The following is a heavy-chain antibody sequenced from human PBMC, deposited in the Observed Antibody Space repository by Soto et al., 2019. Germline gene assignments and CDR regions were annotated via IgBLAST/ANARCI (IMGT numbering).Heavy chain of an antibody. V-gene: IGHV4-39*01. CDR2: INYRGSA. J-gene: IGHJ6*03. CDR3: ARRLGDLNPYYMDV. CDR1: GGSIISSSHY. Sequence: PSETLSLTCTVSGGSIISSSHYWGWIRKPPGKGLEWIGSINYRGSAYYNPSLKSRVTISVDTSKNQFSLRVSSVTAADTAVYYCARRLGDLNPYYMDVWGKGTTVTVS. D-gene: IGHD2-21*01.